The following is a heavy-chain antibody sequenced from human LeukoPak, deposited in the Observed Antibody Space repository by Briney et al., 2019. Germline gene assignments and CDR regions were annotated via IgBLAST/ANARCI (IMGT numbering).Heavy chain of an antibody. J-gene: IGHJ4*02. CDR3: ARARYCSSTSCVALDY. CDR1: GGSISSGDYY. D-gene: IGHD2-2*01. Sequence: SETLSLTCTVSGGSISSGDYYWSWIRQPPGKGLEWIGYIYYSGSTYYNPSLKSRVTISVDTSKNQFSLKLSSVTAADTAVYYCARARYCSSTSCVALDYWGQGTLVTVSS. CDR2: IYYSGST. V-gene: IGHV4-30-4*08.